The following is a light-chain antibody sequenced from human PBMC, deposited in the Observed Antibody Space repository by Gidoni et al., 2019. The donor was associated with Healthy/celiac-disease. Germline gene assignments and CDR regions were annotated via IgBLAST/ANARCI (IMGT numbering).Light chain of an antibody. J-gene: IGKJ4*01. Sequence: EIQLTQSPSVLSASVVDRVTITCRASQGISSYFAWYQHKPGKAPKLLIYSASTLQIGAPSRFSGSGSWTEFTLTISSLQPEDFATDYCQQLNSYPALTFXGXTKVXIK. CDR3: QQLNSYPALT. CDR2: SAS. CDR1: QGISSY. V-gene: IGKV1-9*01.